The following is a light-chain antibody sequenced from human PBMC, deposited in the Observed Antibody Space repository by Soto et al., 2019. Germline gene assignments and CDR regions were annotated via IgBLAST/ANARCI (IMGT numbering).Light chain of an antibody. Sequence: DIVMTQSPLSLPVTPGEPASISCRSSQSLLHSNGYNYLDWYLQKPGQSPQLLIYLGSNRASGVPDRFSGSGSGTDFTLKISRVVAEDVGVYYCVQALQTPRTFGQGTTVEIK. CDR2: LGS. CDR1: QSLLHSNGYNY. CDR3: VQALQTPRT. V-gene: IGKV2-28*01. J-gene: IGKJ1*01.